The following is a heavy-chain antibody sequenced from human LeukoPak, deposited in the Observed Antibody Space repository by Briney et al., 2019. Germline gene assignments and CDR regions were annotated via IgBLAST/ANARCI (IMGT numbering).Heavy chain of an antibody. D-gene: IGHD6-13*01. CDR2: MNPNSGNT. CDR1: GYTFTSYD. CDR3: ARRLSIAAAGRKRAYYFDY. V-gene: IGHV1-8*01. J-gene: IGHJ4*02. Sequence: ASVKASCKASGYTFTSYDINWVRQATGQGLEWMGWMNPNSGNTGYAQKFQGRVTMTRNTSISTAYMELSSLRSEDTAVYYCARRLSIAAAGRKRAYYFDYWGQGTLVTVSS.